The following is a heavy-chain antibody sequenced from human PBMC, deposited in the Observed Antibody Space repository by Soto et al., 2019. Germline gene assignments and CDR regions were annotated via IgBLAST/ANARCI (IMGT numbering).Heavy chain of an antibody. CDR1: GGSVSSSSFY. CDR3: ASHVSGWYYFDY. Sequence: QLQLQESGPGLAKPSETLSLTCTVSGGSVSSSSFYWGWIRQPPGKGLEWIGSIYYSGSTYYSPSLKRRVSISVDTSENQFSLKLSSVTAADTAVYDCASHVSGWYYFDYWGQGNLVTVSS. V-gene: IGHV4-39*01. CDR2: IYYSGST. J-gene: IGHJ4*02. D-gene: IGHD6-13*01.